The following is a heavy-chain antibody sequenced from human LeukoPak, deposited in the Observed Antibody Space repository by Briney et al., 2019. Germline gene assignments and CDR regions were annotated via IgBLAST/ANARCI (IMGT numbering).Heavy chain of an antibody. V-gene: IGHV3-74*01. CDR1: EFTFSSYW. CDR3: ASPDSSGYYQYYFDY. J-gene: IGHJ4*02. D-gene: IGHD3-22*01. Sequence: GGSLRLSCTASEFTFSSYWMHWVRQPPGKGLVWVSRINGDGSSTSYADAVKGRFTISRDNAKNSLYLQMNSLRAEDTAVYYCASPDSSGYYQYYFDYWGQGTLVTVSS. CDR2: INGDGSST.